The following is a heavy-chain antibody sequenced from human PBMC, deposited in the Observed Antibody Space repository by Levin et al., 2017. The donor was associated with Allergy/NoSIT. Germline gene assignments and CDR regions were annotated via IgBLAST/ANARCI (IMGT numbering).Heavy chain of an antibody. CDR1: GFTFDDYA. CDR3: AKGADSGYDYYFDY. D-gene: IGHD5-12*01. CDR2: ISWNSGSI. Sequence: SLKISCAASGFTFDDYAMHWVRQAPGKGLEWVSGISWNSGSIGYADSVKGRFTISRDNAKNSLYLQMNSLRAEDTALYYCAKGADSGYDYYFDYWGQGTLVTVSS. V-gene: IGHV3-9*01. J-gene: IGHJ4*02.